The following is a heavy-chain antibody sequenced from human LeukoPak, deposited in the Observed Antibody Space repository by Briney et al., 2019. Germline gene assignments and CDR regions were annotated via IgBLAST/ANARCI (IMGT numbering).Heavy chain of an antibody. V-gene: IGHV3-23*01. J-gene: IGHJ5*02. CDR3: AKDSILLWCGNLGEGRFDV. CDR2: VHGSGDTT. Sequence: PGGSLTLSCVASGFTFSNYAMTWVRQAPGKGLEWVSGVHGSGDTTYYADSVKGRFTISRDNSRNTLYLQMNSLRVEDTAVYYCAKDSILLWCGNLGEGRFDVWGQGTLVTVSS. CDR1: GFTFSNYA. D-gene: IGHD3-10*01.